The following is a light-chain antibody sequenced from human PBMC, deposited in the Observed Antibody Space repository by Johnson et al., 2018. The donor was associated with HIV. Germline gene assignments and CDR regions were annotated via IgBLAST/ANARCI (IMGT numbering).Light chain of an antibody. Sequence: QSVLTQPPSVSAAPGQKVTISCSGGSSNIGNNYVSWYQQLPGAAPKLLIYENNKRPSGIPDRFSGSKSGTSATLGITGLQTGDEADYYCETWDSSLSYVFGTGTKVTVL. CDR3: ETWDSSLSYV. V-gene: IGLV1-51*02. J-gene: IGLJ1*01. CDR2: ENN. CDR1: SSNIGNNY.